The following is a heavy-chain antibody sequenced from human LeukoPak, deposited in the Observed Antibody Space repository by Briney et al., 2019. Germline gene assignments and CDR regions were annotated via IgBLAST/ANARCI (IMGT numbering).Heavy chain of an antibody. Sequence: PGGSLRLSCAASGFTFSSYWMSWVRQAPGKGREWVANIKQDGSEKYYVDSVKGRFTISRDNAKNSLYLQMNSLRAEDTAVYYCASSLWFGEFFDYWGQGTLVTVSS. J-gene: IGHJ4*02. V-gene: IGHV3-7*01. CDR2: IKQDGSEK. CDR1: GFTFSSYW. CDR3: ASSLWFGEFFDY. D-gene: IGHD3-10*01.